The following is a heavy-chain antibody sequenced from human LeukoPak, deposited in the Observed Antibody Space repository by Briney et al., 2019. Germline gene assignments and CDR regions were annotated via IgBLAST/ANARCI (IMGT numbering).Heavy chain of an antibody. J-gene: IGHJ4*02. CDR2: ISGSGGST. CDR3: ARDYADYVGYFFFDY. CDR1: GFTFSSYA. D-gene: IGHD4-17*01. Sequence: GGSLRLSCAASGFTFSSYAMSWVRQAPGKGLEWVSAISGSGGSTYYADSVKGRFTISRDNSKNTLYLQMNSLRAEDTAVYYCARDYADYVGYFFFDYWGQGTLVTASS. V-gene: IGHV3-23*01.